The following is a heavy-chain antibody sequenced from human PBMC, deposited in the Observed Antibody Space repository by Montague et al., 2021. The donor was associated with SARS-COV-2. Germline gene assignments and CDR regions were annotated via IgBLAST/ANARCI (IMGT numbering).Heavy chain of an antibody. D-gene: IGHD5-24*01. J-gene: IGHJ4*02. CDR3: VRDGYTHVDY. CDR1: GDSISSSSYY. Sequence: SETLSLTCTVSGDSISSSSYYWGWIRQPPGKGLEWIGNKHYSGITYNXPSLENRVTMSVDTSKNQFSLKLSSVTAADPAVYYCVRDGYTHVDYWGQGTLVTVSS. CDR2: KHYSGIT. V-gene: IGHV4-39*02.